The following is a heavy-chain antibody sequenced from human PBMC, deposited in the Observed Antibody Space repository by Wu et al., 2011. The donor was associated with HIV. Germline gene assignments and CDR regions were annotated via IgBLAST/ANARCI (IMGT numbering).Heavy chain of an antibody. CDR2: ISAYNADT. Sequence: QIQLVQSGAEVQKPGASVTVSCKASGYTLISYGISWVRQAPGQGPEWMGWISAYNADTNYAQKFQGRVTMTADTSTSTVYMELRSLRSEDTAVYYCARAYDLWSGSGYYYYMDVWGKGTTVSVSS. V-gene: IGHV1-18*01. J-gene: IGHJ6*03. CDR1: GYTLISYG. CDR3: ARAYDLWSGSGYYYYMDV. D-gene: IGHD3-3*01.